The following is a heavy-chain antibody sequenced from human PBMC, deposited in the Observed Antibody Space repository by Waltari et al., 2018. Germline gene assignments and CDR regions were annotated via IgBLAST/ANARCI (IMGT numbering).Heavy chain of an antibody. CDR3: ARDHGCGGDCYLGGWFDP. CDR2: INPNSGGT. V-gene: IGHV1-2*06. J-gene: IGHJ5*02. Sequence: QVQLVQSGAEVKKPGASVKVSCKASGYTFTGYYMHWVRQAPGQGLEWMGRINPNSGGTNYAQKFQGRVTMTRDTSISTAYMELSRLRSEDTAVYYCARDHGCGGDCYLGGWFDPWGQGTLVTVSS. CDR1: GYTFTGYY. D-gene: IGHD2-21*01.